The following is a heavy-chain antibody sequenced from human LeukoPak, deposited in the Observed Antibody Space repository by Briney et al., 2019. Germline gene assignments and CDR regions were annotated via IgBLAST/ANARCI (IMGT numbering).Heavy chain of an antibody. Sequence: ASVKVSCKASAYSFTRYYMHWVRQAPEQGLEWMGKLNPSAGSTDYAQKFQGRVIMTRDTSTSTVYMELSSLRSGDTAVYYCARDRDPYQLPYAFDIWGQGTMVTVSS. V-gene: IGHV1-46*01. J-gene: IGHJ3*02. CDR1: AYSFTRYY. D-gene: IGHD2-2*01. CDR3: ARDRDPYQLPYAFDI. CDR2: LNPSAGST.